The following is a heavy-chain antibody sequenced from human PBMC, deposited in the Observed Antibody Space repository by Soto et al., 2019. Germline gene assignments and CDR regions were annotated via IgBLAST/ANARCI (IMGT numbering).Heavy chain of an antibody. J-gene: IGHJ4*02. CDR2: IYWDDDQ. CDR3: AHWYYYDSSGYYRYYFDY. D-gene: IGHD3-22*01. V-gene: IGHV2-5*02. CDR1: GFSLSTSGVG. Sequence: QITLKESGPTLVKPTQTLTLTCTFSGFSLSTSGVGVGWIRQPPGKALEWLALIYWDDDQRYSPSLKSRRTLTKDLANHQVALTMSHMDPVDTATYYCAHWYYYDSSGYYRYYFDYWGQGTLVTVSS.